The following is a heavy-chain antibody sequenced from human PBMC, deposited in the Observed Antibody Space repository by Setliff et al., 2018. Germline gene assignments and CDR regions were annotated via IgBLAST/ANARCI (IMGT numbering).Heavy chain of an antibody. J-gene: IGHJ6*03. Sequence: GASVKVSCKASGATFSSYAISWVRQAPGQGLEWMGRIIPIFGTANYAQKFQGRVTITADKSTSTAYMELSSLRSGDTAVYYCARGRHPPWSGYPYYYMDVWGKGTTVTVSS. D-gene: IGHD3-3*01. CDR2: IIPIFGTA. V-gene: IGHV1-69*06. CDR1: GATFSSYA. CDR3: ARGRHPPWSGYPYYYMDV.